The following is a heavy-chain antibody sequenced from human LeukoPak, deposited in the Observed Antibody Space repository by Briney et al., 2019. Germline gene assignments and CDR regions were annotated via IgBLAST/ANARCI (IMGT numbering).Heavy chain of an antibody. Sequence: SETLSLTCTVSGGSISSSSYYWGWIRQPPGKGLEWIGSIYYSGGTYYNPSLKSRVTISVDTSKNQFSLKLSSVTAADTAVYYCARGGSGSPCFDYWGQGTLVTVSS. CDR1: GGSISSSSYY. CDR2: IYYSGGT. CDR3: ARGGSGSPCFDY. D-gene: IGHD3-10*01. V-gene: IGHV4-39*07. J-gene: IGHJ4*02.